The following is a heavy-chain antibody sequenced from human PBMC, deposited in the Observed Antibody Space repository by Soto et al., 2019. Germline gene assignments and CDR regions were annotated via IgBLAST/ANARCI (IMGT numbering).Heavy chain of an antibody. V-gene: IGHV4-30-4*01. CDR3: TRGPSGDKVDY. Sequence: QVQLQESGPGLVKPSQTLSLTCTVSGGSISSGGYFWSWIRQPPGKGLEWIGHIYNSGTTYNNPSLKGRVTMSVDTSMNQFSLKLSSVTAADTAVYYCTRGPSGDKVDYWGQGALVTVSS. D-gene: IGHD7-27*01. CDR1: GGSISSGGYF. CDR2: IYNSGTT. J-gene: IGHJ4*02.